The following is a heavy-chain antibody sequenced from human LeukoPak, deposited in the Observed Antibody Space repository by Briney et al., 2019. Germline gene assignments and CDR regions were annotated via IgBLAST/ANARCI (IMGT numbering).Heavy chain of an antibody. CDR1: GFTFSSYG. J-gene: IGHJ3*02. CDR3: ARQYDSSGYSAFDI. CDR2: ISYDGSNK. Sequence: GGSLRLSCAASGFTFSSYGMHWVRQAPGKGLEWVVVISYDGSNKFYADSVKGRFTISRDNSKNTLYLQMNSLRAEDTAVYYCARQYDSSGYSAFDIWGQGTMVTVSS. V-gene: IGHV3-30*03. D-gene: IGHD3-22*01.